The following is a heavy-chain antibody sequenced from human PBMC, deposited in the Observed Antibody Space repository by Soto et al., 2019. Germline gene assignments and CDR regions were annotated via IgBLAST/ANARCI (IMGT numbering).Heavy chain of an antibody. CDR1: GFPFSSYA. D-gene: IGHD1-26*01. J-gene: IGHJ5*02. V-gene: IGHV3-23*01. CDR2: ISIIGSTT. CDR3: AKYLPASPTTWRWFDP. Sequence: PGGSLRLSCAASGFPFSSYAMTWVRQSPGKGLEWVSVISIIGSTTYYSDSVKGRFSISRDNSKSTLYMQMNSLRAEDTALYFCAKYLPASPTTWRWFDPSGQGNMVAVSS.